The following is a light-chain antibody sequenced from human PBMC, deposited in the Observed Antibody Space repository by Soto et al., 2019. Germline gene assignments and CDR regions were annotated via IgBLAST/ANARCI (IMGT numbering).Light chain of an antibody. CDR2: LNSDGSH. J-gene: IGLJ2*01. V-gene: IGLV4-69*01. Sequence: QSVLTQSPSASASLGASVKLTCTLSSGHSSYAIAWHQQQPEKGPRYLMKLNSDGSHRKGDGIPDRFSGSSSGAEHYLTISSLQSEHEADYYCQTWGTGIGVFGGGTKLTVL. CDR1: SGHSSYA. CDR3: QTWGTGIGV.